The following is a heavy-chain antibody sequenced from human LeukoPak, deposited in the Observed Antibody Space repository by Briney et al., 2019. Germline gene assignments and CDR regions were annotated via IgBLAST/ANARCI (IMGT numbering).Heavy chain of an antibody. J-gene: IGHJ6*03. V-gene: IGHV1-69*05. CDR3: ADCSSTSCYYYYYMDV. D-gene: IGHD2-2*01. CDR2: IIPIFGTA. CDR1: GGTFSSYA. Sequence: SVKVSCKASGGTFSSYAISWVRQAPGQGLEWMGRIIPIFGTANCAQKFQGRVTITTDESTSTAYMELSSLRSEDTAVYYCADCSSTSCYYYYYMDVWGKGTTVTVSS.